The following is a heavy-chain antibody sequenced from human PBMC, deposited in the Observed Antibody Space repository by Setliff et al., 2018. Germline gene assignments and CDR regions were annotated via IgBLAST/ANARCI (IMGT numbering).Heavy chain of an antibody. CDR2: INSDGSST. V-gene: IGHV3-74*01. D-gene: IGHD2-15*01. Sequence: GGSLRLSCEASGFTFSSYWMHWVRQAPGKGLVWVSHINSDGSSTTYADSVKGRFTISRDNAKNTLYLQMNSLRPEDTAVYYCARTCSGSGCYAGLESWGQGTPVTVSS. J-gene: IGHJ4*02. CDR3: ARTCSGSGCYAGLES. CDR1: GFTFSSYW.